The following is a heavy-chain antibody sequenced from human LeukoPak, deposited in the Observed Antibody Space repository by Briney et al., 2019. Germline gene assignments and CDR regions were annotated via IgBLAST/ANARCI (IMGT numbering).Heavy chain of an antibody. J-gene: IGHJ4*02. D-gene: IGHD3-3*01. CDR2: IYSGGRT. V-gene: IGHV3-66*02. CDR1: GFTVSSNY. Sequence: PGGSLRLSCAASGFTVSSNYMSWVRQAPGKGLEWVSVIYSGGRTDYADSVKGRFTISRDNSKNTLYLQMNSLRAEDTAVYYCAKDLTTDFTSDWGQGTLVTVSS. CDR3: AKDLTTDFTSD.